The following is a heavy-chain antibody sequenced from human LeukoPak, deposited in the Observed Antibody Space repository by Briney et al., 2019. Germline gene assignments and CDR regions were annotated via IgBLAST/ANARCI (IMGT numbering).Heavy chain of an antibody. CDR1: GGSISSSSYY. D-gene: IGHD3-22*01. CDR3: ARANYYDTSGYSRGAFDI. CDR2: IYYSGST. Sequence: SETLSLTCTVSGGSISSSSYYWGWIRQPPGKGLEWIGSIYYSGSTYYNPSLKSRVTISVDTSKNQFSLKLSSVTAADTAVYYCARANYYDTSGYSRGAFDIWGQGTMVTVSS. J-gene: IGHJ3*02. V-gene: IGHV4-39*07.